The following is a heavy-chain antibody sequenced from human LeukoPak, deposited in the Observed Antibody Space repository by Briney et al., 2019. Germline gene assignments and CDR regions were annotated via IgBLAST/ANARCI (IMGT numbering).Heavy chain of an antibody. CDR2: VSPDGTRA. J-gene: IGHJ4*02. CDR1: GFTFTTYW. Sequence: GSLRLSCAASGFTFTTYWMHWLRQAPGKGLIWVSRVSPDGTRADYADSVKGRFTISRDNAKNTVSMQMNSLTTEDTAFYYCAKGTRGTGAFFDYWGQGSLVTVSS. CDR3: AKGTRGTGAFFDY. V-gene: IGHV3-74*01. D-gene: IGHD1-1*01.